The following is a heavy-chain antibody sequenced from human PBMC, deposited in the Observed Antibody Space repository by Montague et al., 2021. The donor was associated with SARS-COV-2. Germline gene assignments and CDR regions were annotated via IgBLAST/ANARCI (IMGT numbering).Heavy chain of an antibody. D-gene: IGHD5-12*01. J-gene: IGHJ4*02. CDR2: IYSGGTT. Sequence: SLRLSCAASGFTFSDYYMSWVRQAPGKGLEWVSAIYSGGTTYYSDSVRGRFTISWDNSKNTLYLQMNSLGPEDTAVYYCAGGGSGYDRVFDFWGQGTLVTVSS. V-gene: IGHV3-66*02. CDR1: GFTFSDYY. CDR3: AGGGSGYDRVFDF.